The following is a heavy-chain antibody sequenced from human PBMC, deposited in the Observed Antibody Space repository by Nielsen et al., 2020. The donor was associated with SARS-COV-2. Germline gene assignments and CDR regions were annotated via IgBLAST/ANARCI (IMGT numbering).Heavy chain of an antibody. D-gene: IGHD2-15*01. V-gene: IGHV3-30*18. J-gene: IGHJ4*02. CDR1: GFTFSTYG. CDR2: ISYDGSNK. CDR3: AKDWTAIVVVPSGGVDY. Sequence: GGSLRLSCAAYGFTFSTYGMHWVRQAPGKGLELVAAISYDGSNKYYVDSVKGRFTISRDNSKNTLYLQMSSLREEDTAVYYCAKDWTAIVVVPSGGVDYWGQGTLVTVSS.